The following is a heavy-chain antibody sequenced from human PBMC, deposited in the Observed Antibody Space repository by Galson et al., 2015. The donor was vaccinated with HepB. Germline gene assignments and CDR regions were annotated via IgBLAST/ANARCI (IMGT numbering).Heavy chain of an antibody. CDR1: GFTFSTYA. Sequence: SLRLSCAGFGFTFSTYAMSWVRQAPGKGLEWVSLIRSGGDITYYSDSVRGRFTISRDNSKNTVYLQMTGLRAEDSALYYCAKGDCGGDCKVIDYWGQGTLVTVSS. D-gene: IGHD2-21*01. V-gene: IGHV3-23*01. CDR3: AKGDCGGDCKVIDY. J-gene: IGHJ4*02. CDR2: IRSGGDIT.